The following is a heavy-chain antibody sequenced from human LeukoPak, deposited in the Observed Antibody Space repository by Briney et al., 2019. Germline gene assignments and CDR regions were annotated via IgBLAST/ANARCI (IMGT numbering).Heavy chain of an antibody. J-gene: IGHJ4*02. CDR1: GFTVSSNY. CDR2: LYIGGST. D-gene: IGHD4-23*01. V-gene: IGHV3-53*01. CDR3: ARSTRLLPWYFDY. Sequence: GGSLRLSCAASGFTVSSNYMSWVRQAPGKGLEWVSVLYIGGSTYYADSVRGRFTISRDNSKNTLYLQMNSLRAEDTAVYYCARSTRLLPWYFDYWGQGTLVTVSS.